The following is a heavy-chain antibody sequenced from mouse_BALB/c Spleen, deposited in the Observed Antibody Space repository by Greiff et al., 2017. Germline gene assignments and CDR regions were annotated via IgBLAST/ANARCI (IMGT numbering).Heavy chain of an antibody. CDR3: ARDQGYDYDGFAY. D-gene: IGHD2-4*01. Sequence: VKLMESGPGLVAPSQSLSITCTVSGFSLTSYGVHWVRQPPGKGLEWLGVIWAGGSTNYNSALMSRLSISKDNSKSQVFLKMNSLQTDDTAMYYCARDQGYDYDGFAYWGQGTLVTVAA. V-gene: IGHV2-9*02. CDR2: IWAGGST. CDR1: GFSLTSYG. J-gene: IGHJ3*01.